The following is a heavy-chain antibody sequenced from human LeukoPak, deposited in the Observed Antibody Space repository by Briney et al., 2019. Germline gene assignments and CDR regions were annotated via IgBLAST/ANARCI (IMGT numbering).Heavy chain of an antibody. V-gene: IGHV1-46*04. CDR3: ARAPANYGIDDY. Sequence: GASVKVSCKASGYTFTSYYMHWVRQAPGQGLEWVGIINPSVGSTSYAPKLQGRVTMTRDTSTNTDYMELSSLRSEDTAVYYCARAPANYGIDDYWGQGTLVTVSS. D-gene: IGHD3-16*01. J-gene: IGHJ4*02. CDR2: INPSVGST. CDR1: GYTFTSYY.